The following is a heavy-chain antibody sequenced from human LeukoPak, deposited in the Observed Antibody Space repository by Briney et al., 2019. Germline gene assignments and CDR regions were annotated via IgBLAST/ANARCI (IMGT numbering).Heavy chain of an antibody. Sequence: ASVKVSCKVSGYTLTELSMHWVRQAPGKGLEWMGGFDPEDGETIYAQKFQGRVTMTEDTSTDTAYMELSSLRSEDTAVYYCATDSRYGSGSYYYYYYGMDVWGQGNTVTVSS. J-gene: IGHJ6*02. CDR1: GYTLTELS. V-gene: IGHV1-24*01. CDR2: FDPEDGET. CDR3: ATDSRYGSGSYYYYYYGMDV. D-gene: IGHD3-10*01.